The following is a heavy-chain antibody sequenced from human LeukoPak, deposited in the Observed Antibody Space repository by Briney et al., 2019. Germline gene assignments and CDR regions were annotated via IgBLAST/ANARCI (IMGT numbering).Heavy chain of an antibody. V-gene: IGHV4-39*07. CDR2: IYYSGST. CDR1: GGSISSSSYS. J-gene: IGHJ6*02. Sequence: SETLSLTCTVSGGSISSSSYSWGWIRQPPGKGLEWIGSIYYSGSTYYNPSLKSRVTISVDTSKNQFSLKLSSVTAADTAVYYCARDGQLPYYYYGMDVWGQGTTVTVSS. D-gene: IGHD6-6*01. CDR3: ARDGQLPYYYYGMDV.